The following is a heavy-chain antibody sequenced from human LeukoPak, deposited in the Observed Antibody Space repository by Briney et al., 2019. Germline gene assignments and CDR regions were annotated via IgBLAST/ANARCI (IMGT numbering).Heavy chain of an antibody. CDR2: IFYSGST. V-gene: IGHV4-39*01. Sequence: SETLSLTCAVSGGSINSGRYYWGWIRQPPGKGLEWIGSIFYSGSTYYNPSLKSRVTISVDPSKNQFSLKLSSVTAADTAVYYCARRKAYCSGSLCYADYWGQGSLVTVSS. CDR1: GGSINSGRYY. D-gene: IGHD2-15*01. J-gene: IGHJ4*02. CDR3: ARRKAYCSGSLCYADY.